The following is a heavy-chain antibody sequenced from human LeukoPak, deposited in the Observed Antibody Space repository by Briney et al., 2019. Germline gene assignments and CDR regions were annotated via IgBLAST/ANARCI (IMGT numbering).Heavy chain of an antibody. Sequence: SETRSLTCTISGGSISTGSYYWGWIRQPPGKGLEWIGSIFYSGSTYYNPSLKSRVTISIDASKNQFSLKLSSVTAADTAVYYCARAEDGYQIDYWGQGTLVIVSS. V-gene: IGHV4-39*07. CDR2: IFYSGST. CDR3: ARAEDGYQIDY. J-gene: IGHJ4*02. D-gene: IGHD5-24*01. CDR1: GGSISTGSYY.